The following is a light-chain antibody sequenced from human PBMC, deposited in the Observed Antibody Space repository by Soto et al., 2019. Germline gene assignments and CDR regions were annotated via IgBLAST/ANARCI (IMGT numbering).Light chain of an antibody. J-gene: IGLJ1*01. V-gene: IGLV1-51*01. CDR1: SSNIGGNS. Sequence: QSVMTQPPSVSAATGQQVSISCSGRSSNIGGNSVSWYQQLPGTAPKLLIYDDNKRPSGIPDRFSGSKSGTSATLGITGFQTGDEADYYCGSWDSSLSAYVFGTGTKLTVL. CDR2: DDN. CDR3: GSWDSSLSAYV.